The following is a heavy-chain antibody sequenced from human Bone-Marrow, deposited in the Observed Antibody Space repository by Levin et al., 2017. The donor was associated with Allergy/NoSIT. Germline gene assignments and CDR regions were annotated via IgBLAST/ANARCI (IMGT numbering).Heavy chain of an antibody. D-gene: IGHD4/OR15-4a*01. CDR1: KFTFRNYA. Sequence: GGSLRLSCEAFKFTFRNYAMHWVRQTPGKGLEWLSIISSDGHDAYYADSVKGRFTTSRDNSNNTLFLQVNSLTDADTAIYYCARDLDFGAHSAGYLYYWGQGVLVTVSS. J-gene: IGHJ4*02. CDR3: ARDLDFGAHSAGYLYY. CDR2: ISSDGHDA. V-gene: IGHV3-30*04.